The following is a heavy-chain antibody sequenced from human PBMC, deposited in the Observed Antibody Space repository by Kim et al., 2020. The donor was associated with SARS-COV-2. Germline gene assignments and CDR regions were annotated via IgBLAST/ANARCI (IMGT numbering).Heavy chain of an antibody. J-gene: IGHJ4*02. Sequence: STDSVKSRFTVFRDTSKNIFYLQMNKLRAEDSAVYYCAKDQGKYGDYDFDSWGQGTLVSVSS. CDR3: AKDQGKYGDYDFDS. V-gene: IGHV3-23*01. D-gene: IGHD4-17*01.